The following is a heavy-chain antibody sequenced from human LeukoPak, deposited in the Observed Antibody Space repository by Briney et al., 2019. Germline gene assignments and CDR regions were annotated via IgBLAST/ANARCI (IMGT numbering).Heavy chain of an antibody. CDR2: IYTSGST. V-gene: IGHV4-4*09. J-gene: IGHJ5*02. CDR1: GGSISSYY. Sequence: PSETLSLTCTVSGGSISSYYWSWIRQPPGKGLEWIGYIYTSGSTSYNPSLKSRVTISVDTSKNQFSLKLGSVTAADTAVYYCARGRFLEWLSPDNWFDPWGQGTLVTVSS. CDR3: ARGRFLEWLSPDNWFDP. D-gene: IGHD3-3*01.